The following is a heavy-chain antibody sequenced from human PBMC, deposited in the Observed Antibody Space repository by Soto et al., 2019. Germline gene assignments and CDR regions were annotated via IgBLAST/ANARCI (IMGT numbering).Heavy chain of an antibody. J-gene: IGHJ4*02. D-gene: IGHD3-9*01. CDR2: IYPGDSDT. CDR1: GYSFTSYW. Sequence: GESLKISCKGSGYSFTSYWIGWVRQMPGKGLEWMGIIYPGDSDTRYSPSFQGQVTISADKSISPAYLRWSSLKVSDTAMYYCASRSNDYGSLTGLVWGQGTLVTVSS. V-gene: IGHV5-51*01. CDR3: ASRSNDYGSLTGLV.